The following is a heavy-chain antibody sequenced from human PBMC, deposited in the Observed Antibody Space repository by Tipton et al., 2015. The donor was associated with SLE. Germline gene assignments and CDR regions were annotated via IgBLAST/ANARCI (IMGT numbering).Heavy chain of an antibody. CDR2: ITHRGVT. D-gene: IGHD4-11*01. CDR1: GGSFSDYY. J-gene: IGHJ4*02. Sequence: TLSLTCAIYGGSFSDYYWTWIRQPPGKGLEWIGEITHRGVTNYNPSLKGRVTISVGTSYNQFSLSLTSVTAADTAVYFCAREVGTSVDIWGQGSQVTVSS. V-gene: IGHV4-34*01. CDR3: AREVGTSVDI.